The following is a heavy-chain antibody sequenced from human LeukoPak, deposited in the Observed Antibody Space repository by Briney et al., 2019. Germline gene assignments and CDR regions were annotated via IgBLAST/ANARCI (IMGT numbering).Heavy chain of an antibody. D-gene: IGHD4-17*01. CDR3: ARFRGGPTTVTQD. V-gene: IGHV3-23*01. J-gene: IGHJ4*02. CDR1: GFTFRNYA. CDR2: IGGSGADT. Sequence: GGSLRLSYVASGFTFRNYAMAWVRQAPGTGLEWVSTIGGSGADTYYADSVKGHFTISRDNSKNTVYLQMSSLRAEDTAVYYCARFRGGPTTVTQDWGQGTLVTVSP.